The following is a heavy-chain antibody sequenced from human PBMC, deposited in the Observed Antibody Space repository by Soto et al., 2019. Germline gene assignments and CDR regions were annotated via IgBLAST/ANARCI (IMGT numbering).Heavy chain of an antibody. V-gene: IGHV3-64*01. J-gene: IGHJ3*02. D-gene: IGHD3-9*01. CDR3: ARQGGYDILTHAFDI. CDR2: ISSNGGST. CDR1: GFTFSSYA. Sequence: GRSLRLSCAASGFTFSSYAMHWVRQAPGKGLEYVSAISSNGGSTYYANSVKGRFTISRDNSKNTLYLQMGSLRAEDMAVYYCARQGGYDILTHAFDILGQGKMVTVSS.